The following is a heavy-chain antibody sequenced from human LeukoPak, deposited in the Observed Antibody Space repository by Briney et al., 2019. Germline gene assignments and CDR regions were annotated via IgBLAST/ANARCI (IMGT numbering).Heavy chain of an antibody. CDR3: ARRNSVTQGLDN. Sequence: QPGGSLRLSFAASGFTLIDHYMDWVRQAPGKGLEWIGRIRNKANSYTTEYAASVKGRFTVSRDDSKNSLFLQMNSLESEDTAVYYCARRNSVTQGLDNWGQGTLVTVSS. CDR2: IRNKANSYTT. CDR1: GFTLIDHY. D-gene: IGHD5/OR15-5a*01. V-gene: IGHV3-72*01. J-gene: IGHJ4*02.